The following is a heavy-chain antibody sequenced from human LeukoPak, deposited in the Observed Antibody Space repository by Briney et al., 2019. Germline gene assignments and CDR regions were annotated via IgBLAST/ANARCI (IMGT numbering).Heavy chain of an antibody. D-gene: IGHD4-17*01. J-gene: IGHJ4*02. CDR2: VANSGVDT. Sequence: PGGSLRLSCAASGCTFTTYAMSWVRQAPGKGLEWVSTVANSGVDTYYADSVRGRFTISRDNSKNTLYLQMNSLTAEDTAVYYSERAYRDYGLSRYWGQGTLVTVSS. V-gene: IGHV3-23*01. CDR1: GCTFTTYA. CDR3: ERAYRDYGLSRY.